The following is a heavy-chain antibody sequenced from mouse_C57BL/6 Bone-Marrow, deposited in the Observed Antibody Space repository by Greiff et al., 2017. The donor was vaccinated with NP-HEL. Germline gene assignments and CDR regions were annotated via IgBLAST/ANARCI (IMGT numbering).Heavy chain of an antibody. J-gene: IGHJ4*01. Sequence: EVKVEESGGGLVKPGGSLKLSCAASGFTFSSYAMSWVRQTPEKRLEWVATISDGGSYTYYPDNVKGRFTISRDNAKNNLYLQMSHLKSEDTAMYYCARDRGYDYYAMDYWGQGTSVTVSS. D-gene: IGHD3-1*01. CDR1: GFTFSSYA. V-gene: IGHV5-4*01. CDR2: ISDGGSYT. CDR3: ARDRGYDYYAMDY.